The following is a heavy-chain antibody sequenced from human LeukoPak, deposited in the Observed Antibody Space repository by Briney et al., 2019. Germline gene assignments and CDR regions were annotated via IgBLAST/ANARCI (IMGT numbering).Heavy chain of an antibody. CDR2: LKQDGGEK. V-gene: IGHV3-7*01. CDR3: ARGGDYSDY. D-gene: IGHD4-17*01. J-gene: IGHJ4*02. Sequence: PGGSLRLSCAASGFTFDDYGMSWVRQAPGKGLEWVANLKQDGGEKYYVDSVKGRFTISRDNAKNSLYLQMNSLRAEDTAVYYCARGGDYSDYWGQGTLVTVSS. CDR1: GFTFDDYG.